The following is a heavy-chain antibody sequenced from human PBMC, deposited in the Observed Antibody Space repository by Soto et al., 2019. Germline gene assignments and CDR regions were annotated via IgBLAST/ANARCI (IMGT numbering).Heavy chain of an antibody. CDR2: ISSSSSYI. CDR1: GCTFSSYS. CDR3: ARIGWELLFDYFDY. V-gene: IGHV3-21*01. J-gene: IGHJ4*02. Sequence: GGSLRLSCAASGCTFSSYSMNWVRQAPGKGLEWVSSISSSSSYIYYADSVKGRFTISRDNAKNSLYLQMNGLRAEDTAVYYCARIGWELLFDYFDYWGQGTLVTVSS. D-gene: IGHD1-26*01.